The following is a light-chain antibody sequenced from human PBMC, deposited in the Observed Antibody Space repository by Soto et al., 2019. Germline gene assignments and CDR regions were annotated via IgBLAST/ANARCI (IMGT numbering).Light chain of an antibody. CDR1: QSVLYSSNNKNY. V-gene: IGKV4-1*01. Sequence: DIVMTPSPDSLAVSLGERATINCKSSQSVLYSSNNKNYLAWYQQKPGQPPKLLIYWASTRESRVPDRFSGSGSGTDFTLTISSLQAEDVAVYYCQQYYSTPRTFGQGTKVEIK. J-gene: IGKJ1*01. CDR3: QQYYSTPRT. CDR2: WAS.